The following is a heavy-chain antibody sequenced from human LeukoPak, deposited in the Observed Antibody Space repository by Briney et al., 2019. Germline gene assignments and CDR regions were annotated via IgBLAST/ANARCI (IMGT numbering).Heavy chain of an antibody. V-gene: IGHV3-74*01. CDR3: ARDPGGQWLVEF. Sequence: GGSLRLSCAASGFTFSSYGMHWVRQAPGKGLVWVSRINSDGSSTSYADSVKGRFTISRDNAENTLYLQMNSLRAEDTAVYYCARDPGGQWLVEFWGQGTLVTVSS. CDR1: GFTFSSYG. CDR2: INSDGSST. J-gene: IGHJ4*02. D-gene: IGHD6-19*01.